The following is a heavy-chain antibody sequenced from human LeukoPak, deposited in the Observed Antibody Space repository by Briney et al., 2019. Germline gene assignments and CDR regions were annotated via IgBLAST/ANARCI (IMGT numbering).Heavy chain of an antibody. J-gene: IGHJ4*02. D-gene: IGHD3-10*01. Sequence: ASVKVSCKASGYTFTRYGITWVQQAPGQGLEWMGWISANDGNTDYPQKLQGRVTMTTDTSTSTAYMELRSLRSDDTAVYYCARESHVTREDYWGQGTLVTVSS. CDR3: ARESHVTREDY. CDR2: ISANDGNT. V-gene: IGHV1-18*01. CDR1: GYTFTRYG.